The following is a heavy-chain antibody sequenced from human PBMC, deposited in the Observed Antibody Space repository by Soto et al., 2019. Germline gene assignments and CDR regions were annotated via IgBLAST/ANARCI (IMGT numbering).Heavy chain of an antibody. D-gene: IGHD6-19*01. J-gene: IGHJ4*02. Sequence: PSETLSLTCTVSGGSIASSLYYWGWVRQSPGKGLEWIESIYYSGSTHYNPSLKSRVTVSVDTSKNQFSLKLTSVTAADTAVYFCVSHRNYIVVSGSSFDYWSQGTLVTVSS. V-gene: IGHV4-39*01. CDR3: VSHRNYIVVSGSSFDY. CDR2: IYYSGST. CDR1: GGSIASSLYY.